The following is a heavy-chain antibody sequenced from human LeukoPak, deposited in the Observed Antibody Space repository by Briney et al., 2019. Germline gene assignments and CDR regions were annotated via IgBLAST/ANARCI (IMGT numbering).Heavy chain of an antibody. J-gene: IGHJ4*02. CDR3: AKGVRGALEAEY. Sequence: GASVKVSCKASGGTFSSYAISWVRQAPGQGLEWMGRIIPILGIANYAQKFRGRVTITADKSTSTAYMELSSLRSEDTAVYYCAKGVRGALEAEYWGQGTLVTVSS. CDR1: GGTFSSYA. CDR2: IIPILGIA. D-gene: IGHD3-10*01. V-gene: IGHV1-69*04.